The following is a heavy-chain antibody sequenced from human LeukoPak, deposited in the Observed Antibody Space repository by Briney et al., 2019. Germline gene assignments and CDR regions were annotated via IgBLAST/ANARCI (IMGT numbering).Heavy chain of an antibody. D-gene: IGHD3-9*01. V-gene: IGHV4-4*02. CDR1: GFSITSSDL. J-gene: IGHJ4*02. CDR3: GKTDIYFNPIDY. Sequence: SETLSLTCAVSGFSITSSDLWIWVRQPPKRGLELTGVIYRDGRNRYNQSLKSRVTMSIDYSKNQFSLKVSSVTAADTAIYYCGKTDIYFNPIDYWGPGSLVTVSS. CDR2: IYRDGRN.